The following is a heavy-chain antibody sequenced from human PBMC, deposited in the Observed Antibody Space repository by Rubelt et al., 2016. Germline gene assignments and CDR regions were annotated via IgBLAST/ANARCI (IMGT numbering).Heavy chain of an antibody. CDR1: GYTFTSYY. D-gene: IGHD3-3*01. CDR3: ARSPRYDFEDNWFDP. J-gene: IGHJ5*02. Sequence: QVQLVQSGAEVKKPGASVKVSCKASGYTFTSYYMHWARQAPGQGLEWMGITNPSGGSTSYSRKFQDRVNMTSDTSTSTVYMELSSLRSEDTAVYYCARSPRYDFEDNWFDPWGQGTLVTVSS. CDR2: TNPSGGST. V-gene: IGHV1-46*01.